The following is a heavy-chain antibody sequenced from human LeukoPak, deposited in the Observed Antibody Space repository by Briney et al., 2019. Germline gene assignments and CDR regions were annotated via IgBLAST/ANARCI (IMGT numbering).Heavy chain of an antibody. J-gene: IGHJ3*02. D-gene: IGHD3-22*01. V-gene: IGHV4-59*12. CDR1: GGSISSYY. Sequence: SETLSLTCTVSGGSISSYYWSWIRQPPGKGLEWIGYIYYSGSTNYNPSLKSRVTISVDTSKNQFSLKLSSVTAADTAVYYCARDYYDSSGYQSDAFDIWGQGTMVTVSS. CDR3: ARDYYDSSGYQSDAFDI. CDR2: IYYSGST.